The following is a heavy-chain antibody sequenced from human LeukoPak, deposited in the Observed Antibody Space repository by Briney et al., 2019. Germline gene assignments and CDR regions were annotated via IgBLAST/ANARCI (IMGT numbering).Heavy chain of an antibody. D-gene: IGHD1-26*01. V-gene: IGHV3-53*01. CDR1: GFTVSSNY. Sequence: PGGSLRLSCAASGFTVSSNYMSWVRQAPGKGVEWVSVIYSGGSTYYADSVKGRFTISRDNSKNTLYLQMNSLRAEDTAVYYCASVPPRYSGSYYYYGMDVWGQGTTVTVSS. CDR2: IYSGGST. CDR3: ASVPPRYSGSYYYYGMDV. J-gene: IGHJ6*02.